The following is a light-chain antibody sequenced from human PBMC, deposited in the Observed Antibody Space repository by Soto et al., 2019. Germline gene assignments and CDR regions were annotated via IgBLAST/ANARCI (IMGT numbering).Light chain of an antibody. CDR3: QVWDSSSDHRV. CDR1: NIGCKS. Sequence: SYELTQPPSVSVAPGQTARITCGGNNIGCKSVHWYQQKPGQAPVLVVYDDSDRPSGITERFSGSNSGNTATLTISRVEAGDEDDYYCQVWDSSSDHRVFGGGTKVTVL. V-gene: IGLV3-21*02. J-gene: IGLJ3*02. CDR2: DDS.